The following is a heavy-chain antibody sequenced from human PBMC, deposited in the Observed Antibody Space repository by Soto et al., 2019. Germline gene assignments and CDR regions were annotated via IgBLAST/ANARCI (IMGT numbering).Heavy chain of an antibody. CDR2: ISKDGSKK. V-gene: IGHV3-30*18. Sequence: LRLSCAASGFMFSGFGMHWVRQAPGKGLQWVAGISKDGSKKYYADSVKGRFTISRDNSKKTLYLQMNSLRAEDTAVYYCANPSGYYFGLGSHDEASDMWGQGTGVTVSS. CDR3: ANPSGYYFGLGSHDEASDM. J-gene: IGHJ3*02. CDR1: GFMFSGFG. D-gene: IGHD3-10*01.